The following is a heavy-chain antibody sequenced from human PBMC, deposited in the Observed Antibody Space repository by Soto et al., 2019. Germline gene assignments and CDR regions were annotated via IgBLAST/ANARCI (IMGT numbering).Heavy chain of an antibody. D-gene: IGHD5-18*01. CDR3: ARQDSYGYYYYYMDV. CDR1: NGSISSYY. J-gene: IGHJ6*03. CDR2: IYYSGST. V-gene: IGHV4-59*08. Sequence: SETLSLTCTVSNGSISSYYWSWIRQPPGKGLEWIGYIYYSGSTNYNPSLKSRVTISVDTSKNQFSLKLSSVTAADTAVYYCARQDSYGYYYYYMDVWGKGTTVTVSS.